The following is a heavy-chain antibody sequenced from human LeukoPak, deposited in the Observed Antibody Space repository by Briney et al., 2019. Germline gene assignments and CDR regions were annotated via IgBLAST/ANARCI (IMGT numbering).Heavy chain of an antibody. CDR1: GFTFDNYA. CDR2: ISWNSGGT. Sequence: GGSLRLSCAASGFTFDNYAMHWVRQAPGKGLEWASGISWNSGGTAYADSVKGRFTISRDNAKNSLFLQMNSLRPEDTALYFCAKDTKPESAAADYWGQGTLVTVSS. V-gene: IGHV3-9*01. D-gene: IGHD2-2*01. CDR3: AKDTKPESAAADY. J-gene: IGHJ4*02.